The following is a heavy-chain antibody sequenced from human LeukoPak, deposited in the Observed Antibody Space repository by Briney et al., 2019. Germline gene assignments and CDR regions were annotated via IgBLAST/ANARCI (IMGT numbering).Heavy chain of an antibody. D-gene: IGHD1-20*01. CDR1: GFSVSSNY. CDR2: IYSGGTT. J-gene: IGHJ5*02. V-gene: IGHV3-66*02. Sequence: PGGSLRLSCAASGFSVSSNYMSWVRQAPGKGLEWVAVIYSGGTTYYPEYVKGRFTISRDNPKNTLYLQMNSLRAEDTALYYCASGITGTNNWFDPWGQGTLVTVSS. CDR3: ASGITGTNNWFDP.